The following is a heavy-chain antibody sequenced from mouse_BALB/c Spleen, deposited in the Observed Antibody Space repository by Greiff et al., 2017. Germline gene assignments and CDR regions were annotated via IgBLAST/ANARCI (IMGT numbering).Heavy chain of an antibody. CDR2: ISDGGSYT. V-gene: IGHV5-4*02. D-gene: IGHD2-14*01. CDR3: ARERGYYRYDGFAY. CDR1: GFTFSDYY. J-gene: IGHJ3*01. Sequence: EVQGVESGGGLVKPGGSLKLSCAASGFTFSDYYMYWVRQTPEKRLEWVATISDGGSYTYYPDSVKGRFTISRDNAKNNLYLQMSSLKSEDTAMYYCARERGYYRYDGFAYWGQGTLVTVSA.